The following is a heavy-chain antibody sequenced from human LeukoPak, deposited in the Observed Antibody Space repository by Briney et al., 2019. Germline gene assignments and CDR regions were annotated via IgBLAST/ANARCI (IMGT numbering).Heavy chain of an antibody. V-gene: IGHV3-30*02. J-gene: IGHJ4*02. Sequence: GGSLRLSCAASGFTFSSYGMHWVRQAPGKGLEWVAFIRYDGSNKYYADSVKGRFTISRDNSKNTLYLQMNSLRAEDTAVYYCAKDSFTIFGVAPTDYWGQGTLVTVSS. CDR1: GFTFSSYG. CDR3: AKDSFTIFGVAPTDY. D-gene: IGHD3-3*01. CDR2: IRYDGSNK.